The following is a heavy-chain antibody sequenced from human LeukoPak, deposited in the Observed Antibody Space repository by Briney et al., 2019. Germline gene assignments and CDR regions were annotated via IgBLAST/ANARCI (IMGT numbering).Heavy chain of an antibody. V-gene: IGHV5-51*01. Sequence: GESLKISCKGSGYSFTSYWIGWVRQMPGKGLEWMGIIYPGDSDTRYSPSFQGQVTISADKSISTAYLQWSSLKASDTAMYYCARHYYGGNSRDAFDIWGQGTMVTVSS. CDR3: ARHYYGGNSRDAFDI. CDR1: GYSFTSYW. CDR2: IYPGDSDT. J-gene: IGHJ3*02. D-gene: IGHD4-23*01.